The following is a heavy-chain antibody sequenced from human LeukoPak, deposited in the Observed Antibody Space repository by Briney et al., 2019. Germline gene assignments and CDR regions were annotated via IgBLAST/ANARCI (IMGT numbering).Heavy chain of an antibody. CDR2: IYPGDSDT. CDR1: GYSFTSYW. Sequence: GESLKISCKGSGYSFTSYWIGWVRQMPGKGLEWMGIIYPGDSDTRYSPSFQGQVTISADKSISTAYLQWSSLKASDTAMYYCARQGTYDILTGYSDYWGQGTLVTVSS. D-gene: IGHD3-9*01. CDR3: ARQGTYDILTGYSDY. V-gene: IGHV5-51*01. J-gene: IGHJ4*02.